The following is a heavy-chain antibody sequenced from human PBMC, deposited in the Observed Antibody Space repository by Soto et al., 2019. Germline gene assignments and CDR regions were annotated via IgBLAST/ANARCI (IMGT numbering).Heavy chain of an antibody. Sequence: GESLKISCKGSGYNFSTYWISWVRQMPGKGLEWMGKIDPSDSYTSYSPPFQGHVTISVDKSITTAHVEWRSLKASDTAIYYCAGDVRGYEGVIEYWGQGTLVTAS. V-gene: IGHV5-10-1*01. D-gene: IGHD5-12*01. CDR3: AGDVRGYEGVIEY. J-gene: IGHJ4*02. CDR2: IDPSDSYT. CDR1: GYNFSTYW.